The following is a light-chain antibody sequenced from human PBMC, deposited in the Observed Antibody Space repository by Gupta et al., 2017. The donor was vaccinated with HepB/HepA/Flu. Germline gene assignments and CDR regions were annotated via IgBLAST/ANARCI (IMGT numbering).Light chain of an antibody. CDR2: EVT. J-gene: IGLJ2*01. CDR3: CSYASSSTWV. Sequence: QSALTPPASASGSPGQSITISCTGTSRDVGSYNLVSWYQQQPGKAPKLICDEVTKRPSGVSNRFAGSKSGNTAFLTISGLQAEDEADYYCCSYASSSTWVFGGGTKLTVL. CDR1: SRDVGSYNL. V-gene: IGLV2-14*02.